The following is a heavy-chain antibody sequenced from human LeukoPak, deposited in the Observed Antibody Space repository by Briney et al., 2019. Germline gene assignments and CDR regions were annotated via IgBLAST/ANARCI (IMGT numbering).Heavy chain of an antibody. Sequence: PGGSLRLSCAASGFSVSSNYMTWVRQAPGKGLEWVSIIYSDYSGGSTYYADSVKGRFTISRDNSNNMLYLQMNSLRAEDTAVYSCARGSGSYRFSDYWGEGTLVTVSS. J-gene: IGHJ4*02. CDR1: GFSVSSNY. D-gene: IGHD1-26*01. CDR2: IYSDYSGGST. V-gene: IGHV3-53*01. CDR3: ARGSGSYRFSDY.